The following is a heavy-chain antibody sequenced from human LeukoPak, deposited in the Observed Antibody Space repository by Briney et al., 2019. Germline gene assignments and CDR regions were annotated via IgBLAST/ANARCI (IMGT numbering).Heavy chain of an antibody. Sequence: GGSLRLSCAASGFTFDDYGMSWVRQAPGKGLEWVSGINWNGGSTGYADSVKGRFTISRDNAKNSLYLQMNSLRAEDTALYYCARNPYSSGWYPHYFDYWGQGTLVTVPS. J-gene: IGHJ4*02. CDR3: ARNPYSSGWYPHYFDY. CDR1: GFTFDDYG. D-gene: IGHD6-19*01. CDR2: INWNGGST. V-gene: IGHV3-20*04.